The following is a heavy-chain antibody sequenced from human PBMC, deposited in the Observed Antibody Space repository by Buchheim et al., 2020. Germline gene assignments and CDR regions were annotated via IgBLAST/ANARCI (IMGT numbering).Heavy chain of an antibody. D-gene: IGHD4-11*01. J-gene: IGHJ6*02. V-gene: IGHV3-7*01. CDR3: ARDPDYSNYQNTYYGMDV. CDR1: GFTFSSYW. Sequence: EVQLVESGGGLVQPGGSLRLSCAASGFTFSSYWMSWVRQAPGKGLEWVANIKQDGSEKYYVDSVKGRFTISRDNAKNSLYLQMNSLRAEDTAVYYCARDPDYSNYQNTYYGMDVWGQGTT. CDR2: IKQDGSEK.